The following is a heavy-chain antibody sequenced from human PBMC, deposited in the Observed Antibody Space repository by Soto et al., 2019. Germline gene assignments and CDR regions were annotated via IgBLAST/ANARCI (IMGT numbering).Heavy chain of an antibody. J-gene: IGHJ5*02. CDR2: INGYNGHT. CDR3: ARYFVNDYVDPGGLYP. V-gene: IGHV1-18*01. Sequence: QVHLVQSGPEVKMPGASLKVSCQASGYTFTSYGITWVRQAPGQGREWMGWINGYNGHTTYAQKRQGRVTMTTDTSTSTAFMELRRLRSDDTAVSYCARYFVNDYVDPGGLYPWGQGTLVTVSS. CDR1: GYTFTSYG. D-gene: IGHD4-17*01.